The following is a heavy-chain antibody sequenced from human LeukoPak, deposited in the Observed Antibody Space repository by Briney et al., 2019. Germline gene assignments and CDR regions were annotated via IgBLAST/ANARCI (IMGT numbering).Heavy chain of an antibody. J-gene: IGHJ6*03. V-gene: IGHV3-23*01. CDR2: FGGSGGST. CDR3: AKDHSYYYYYYMDV. Sequence: GGTLRLSCAASGFTFSSYGMSWVRQAPGKGLEWVSTFGGSGGSTYYADSVRGRFTISRDNSKNTLYLRMNSLRAEDTAVYYCAKDHSYYYYYYMDVWGKGTTVTVSS. CDR1: GFTFSSYG.